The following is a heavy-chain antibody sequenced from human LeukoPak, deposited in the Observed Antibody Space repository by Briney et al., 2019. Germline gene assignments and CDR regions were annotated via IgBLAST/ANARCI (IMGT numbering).Heavy chain of an antibody. CDR2: IIPILGIA. D-gene: IGHD3-10*01. CDR3: ARAGITMVRGVTYYYYGIDV. CDR1: GGTFSSYA. J-gene: IGHJ6*02. Sequence: SVKVSCKASGGTFSSYAISWVRQAPGQGLEWMGRIIPILGIANYAQKFQGRVTITSDKSTSTAYMELSSLRSEDTAVYYCARAGITMVRGVTYYYYGIDVWGQGTTVTVSS. V-gene: IGHV1-69*04.